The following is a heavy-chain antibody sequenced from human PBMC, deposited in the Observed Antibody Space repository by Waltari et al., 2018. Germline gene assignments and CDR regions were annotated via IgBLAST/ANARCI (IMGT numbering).Heavy chain of an antibody. CDR2: IIPKFDTK. J-gene: IGHJ3*01. V-gene: IGHV1-69*08. CDR1: NENLINYI. Sequence: QAQLLQSGAEVKRPGSSVKLSCKTSNENLINYIFTWVRLAPGQGPDWMGRIIPKFDTKAYAQSFQGRVSIAADKATNIVYLELSSLTSEDTALYYCARSGLQEHLPAPRAFDLWGQGTVVTVSS. CDR3: ARSGLQEHLPAPRAFDL. D-gene: IGHD3-10*01.